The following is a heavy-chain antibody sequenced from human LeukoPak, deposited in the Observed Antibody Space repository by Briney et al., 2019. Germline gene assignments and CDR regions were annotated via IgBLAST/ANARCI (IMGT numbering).Heavy chain of an antibody. CDR2: INPNSGGT. V-gene: IGHV1-2*02. D-gene: IGHD6-13*01. CDR3: ARESGSSSWYEVNYFDY. J-gene: IGHJ4*02. CDR1: GYTFTSYD. Sequence: ASVKVSCKASGYTFTSYDINWVRQAPGQGLEWMGWINPNSGGTNYAQKFQGGVTMTRDTSISTAYMELSRLRSDDTAVYYCARESGSSSWYEVNYFDYWGQGTLVTVSS.